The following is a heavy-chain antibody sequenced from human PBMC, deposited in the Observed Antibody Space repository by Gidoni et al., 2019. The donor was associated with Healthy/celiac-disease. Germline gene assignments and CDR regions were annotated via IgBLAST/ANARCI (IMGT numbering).Heavy chain of an antibody. D-gene: IGHD3-10*01. CDR3: AKPIVKRELFSYFDY. V-gene: IGHV3-9*01. CDR1: GFTFDDYA. J-gene: IGHJ4*02. CDR2: ISWNSGSI. Sequence: EVQLVESGGGLVQPGRSLRLSCAASGFTFDDYAMHWVRQAPGKGLEWVSGISWNSGSIGYADSVKGRFTISRDNAKNSLYLQMNSLRAEDTALYYCAKPIVKRELFSYFDYWGQGTLVTVSS.